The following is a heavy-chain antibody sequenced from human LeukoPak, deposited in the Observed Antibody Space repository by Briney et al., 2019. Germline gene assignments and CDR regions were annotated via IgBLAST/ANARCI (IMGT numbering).Heavy chain of an antibody. J-gene: IGHJ5*02. CDR1: GYTFTSYD. V-gene: IGHV1-8*01. CDR2: MNPNSGNI. Sequence: ASVKVSCKASGYTFTSYDINWVRQATGQGLEWMGWMNPNSGNIGYAQKFQGGVTMTRNTSISTAYMELSSLRSEDTAVYYCARGGYSSSWYVSGTEVKFDPWGQGSLVTVSS. D-gene: IGHD6-13*01. CDR3: ARGGYSSSWYVSGTEVKFDP.